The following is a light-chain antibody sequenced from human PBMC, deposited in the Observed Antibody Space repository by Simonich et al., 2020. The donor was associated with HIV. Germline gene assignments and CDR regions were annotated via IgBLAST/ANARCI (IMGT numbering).Light chain of an antibody. V-gene: IGLV3-10*01. CDR1: ALPKKY. J-gene: IGLJ3*02. CDR2: EDT. Sequence: SNELTQPPSVSVSPGQTARITCSGDALPKKYAYWYQQKSGPAPVVVISEDTKRPSGLPERFSGSSSRTTATLTISGAQVEDEADYYCYSTDSSGNHKGVFGGGTKLTVL. CDR3: YSTDSSGNHKGV.